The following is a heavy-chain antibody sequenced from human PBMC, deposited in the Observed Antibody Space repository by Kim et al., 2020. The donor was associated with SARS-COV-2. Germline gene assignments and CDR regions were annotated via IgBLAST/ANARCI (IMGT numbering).Heavy chain of an antibody. CDR1: GLTVSTYY. V-gene: IGHV3-53*01. Sequence: GGSLRLSCVASGLTVSTYYMSWIRRTPAKGLEWVSAIYASGDTFYGNSVKGRFIISRDVSKNTLYLQMNNLRADDTGVYFCARDLTINDAFDVWGQGTMVTVAS. CDR3: ARDLTINDAFDV. J-gene: IGHJ3*01. CDR2: IYASGDT. D-gene: IGHD3-9*01.